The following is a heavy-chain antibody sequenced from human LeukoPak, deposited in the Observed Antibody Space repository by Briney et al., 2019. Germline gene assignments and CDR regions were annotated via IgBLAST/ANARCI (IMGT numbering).Heavy chain of an antibody. J-gene: IGHJ5*02. Sequence: PGGSLRLSCAASGFTFSSYSMNWVRQAPGKGLEWVSYISSRSTTIYYADSVKGRFTISRDNAKNSLYLQMNSLRDEDTAVYYCARKNDYDSSGYHNWFDPWGQGTLVTVSS. V-gene: IGHV3-48*02. CDR2: ISSRSTTI. CDR1: GFTFSSYS. CDR3: ARKNDYDSSGYHNWFDP. D-gene: IGHD3-22*01.